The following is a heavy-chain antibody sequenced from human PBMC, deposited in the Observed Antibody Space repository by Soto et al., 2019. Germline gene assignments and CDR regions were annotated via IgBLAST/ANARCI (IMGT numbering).Heavy chain of an antibody. D-gene: IGHD3-9*01. CDR2: VYYTGST. CDR1: GGSISNFY. V-gene: IGHV4-59*08. CDR3: ARTVLGPDLLADSFVDYYYYMDV. Sequence: PSETLSLTCTVSGGSISNFYWSWIRQPPGKGLEWIGYVYYTGSTSYNPSLKRRVTFSADSSRGQFSLRLNSVTATDTAVYYCARTVLGPDLLADSFVDYYYYMDVWAQGTTVPVSS. J-gene: IGHJ6*03.